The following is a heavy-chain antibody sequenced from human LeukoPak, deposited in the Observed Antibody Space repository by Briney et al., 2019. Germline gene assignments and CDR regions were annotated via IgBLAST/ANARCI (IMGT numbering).Heavy chain of an antibody. V-gene: IGHV3-33*01. CDR3: ARDWDCSGGSCSYWYFDL. CDR2: IWYDGSNK. Sequence: GGSLRLSCAASGFTFSSYGMHWVRQAPGKGLEWVAVIWYDGSNKYYADSVKGRFTISRDNSKNTLYLQMNSLRAEDTAVYYCARDWDCSGGSCSYWYFDLWGRGTLVTVSS. D-gene: IGHD2-15*01. J-gene: IGHJ2*01. CDR1: GFTFSSYG.